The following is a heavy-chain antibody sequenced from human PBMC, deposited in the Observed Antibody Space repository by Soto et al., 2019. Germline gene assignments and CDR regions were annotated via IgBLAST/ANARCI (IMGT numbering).Heavy chain of an antibody. D-gene: IGHD6-6*01. J-gene: IGHJ6*02. Sequence: SETLSLTCTVSGGSISSYYWSWIRQPPGKGLEWIGYIYYSGSTNYNPSLKSRVTISVDTSKNQFSLKLSSVTAADTAVYYCARDGERGIAARGHYYYYYGMDVWGQGTTVTVS. CDR3: ARDGERGIAARGHYYYYYGMDV. CDR2: IYYSGST. CDR1: GGSISSYY. V-gene: IGHV4-59*01.